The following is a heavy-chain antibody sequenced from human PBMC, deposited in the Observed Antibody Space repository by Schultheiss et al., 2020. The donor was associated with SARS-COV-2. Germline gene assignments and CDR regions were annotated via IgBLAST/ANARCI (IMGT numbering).Heavy chain of an antibody. V-gene: IGHV1-46*03. CDR2: INPSGGST. Sequence: GESLKISCKASGYTFTSYYMHWVRQAPGQGLEWMGIINPSGGSTSYAQKFQGRVTMTRDTSTSTVYMELSSLRSEDTAVYYCAVHVDVAMADDYWGQGTLVTVSS. CDR3: AVHVDVAMADDY. D-gene: IGHD5-18*01. J-gene: IGHJ4*02. CDR1: GYTFTSYY.